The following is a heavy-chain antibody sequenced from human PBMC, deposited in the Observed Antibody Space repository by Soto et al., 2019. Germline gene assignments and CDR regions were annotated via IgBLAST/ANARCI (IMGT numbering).Heavy chain of an antibody. CDR2: ISSSSSYI. CDR3: PRGSWYENWFDP. Sequence: EVPLVESGGGLVKPGGSLRLSCAASGFTFSSYSMNWVRQAPGKGLEWVSSISSSSSYIYYADSVKGRFTISRDNAKNSLYLQMNSLRAEDTAVYYCPRGSWYENWFDPWGQGTLVTVSS. V-gene: IGHV3-21*01. CDR1: GFTFSSYS. J-gene: IGHJ5*02. D-gene: IGHD6-13*01.